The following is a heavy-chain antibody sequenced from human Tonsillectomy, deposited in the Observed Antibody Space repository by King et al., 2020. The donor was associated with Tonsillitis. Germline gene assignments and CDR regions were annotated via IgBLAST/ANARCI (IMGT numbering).Heavy chain of an antibody. V-gene: IGHV3-21*01. CDR3: ARVQGYDFWSGYYTWIDY. CDR1: GFTFRSYS. D-gene: IGHD3-3*01. J-gene: IGHJ4*02. CDR2: ITPSSSYI. Sequence: VQLVESGGGLVKPGGSLRLSCAASGFTFRSYSLNWVRQAPGKGLEWVSSITPSSSYIYYADSVKGQFTISRDNAKNSLFLQMNSLRAEDTAVYYCARVQGYDFWSGYYTWIDYWGQGTLVTVSS.